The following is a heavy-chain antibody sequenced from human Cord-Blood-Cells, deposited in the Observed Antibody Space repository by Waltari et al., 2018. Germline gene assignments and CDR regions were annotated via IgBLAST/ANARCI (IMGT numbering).Heavy chain of an antibody. CDR3: ARGRGIGAMAPFDY. J-gene: IGHJ4*02. Sequence: QVQLVQSGAEVKKPGSSVKVSCKASRGTFSSYAISWVRQAPGQGLEWMGGIIPIFGTANYAQKFQGRVTITADESTSTAYMELSSLRSEDTAVYYCARGRGIGAMAPFDYWGQGTLVTVSS. V-gene: IGHV1-69*01. D-gene: IGHD5-12*01. CDR2: IIPIFGTA. CDR1: RGTFSSYA.